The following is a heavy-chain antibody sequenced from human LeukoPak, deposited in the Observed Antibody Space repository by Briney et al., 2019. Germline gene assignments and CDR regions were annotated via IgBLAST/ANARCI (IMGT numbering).Heavy chain of an antibody. CDR1: GCSISSGYY. Sequence: PSETLSLTCTVSGCSISSGYYWGWIRQPPGKGLEWIGSIYHSGSTYYNPSLKSRVTISVDTSKNQFSLKLSSVTAADTAVYYCASEAREGQVGAQGIYFDYWGQGTLVTVSS. D-gene: IGHD1-26*01. V-gene: IGHV4-38-2*02. J-gene: IGHJ4*02. CDR3: ASEAREGQVGAQGIYFDY. CDR2: IYHSGST.